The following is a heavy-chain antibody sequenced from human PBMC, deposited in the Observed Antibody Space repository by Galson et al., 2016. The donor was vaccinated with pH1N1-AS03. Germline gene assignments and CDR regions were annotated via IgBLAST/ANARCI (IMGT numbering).Heavy chain of an antibody. CDR3: ARHSGVTTTVTNAFDI. CDR1: SGSISSSSYY. CDR2: IYYLGYT. V-gene: IGHV4-39*07. D-gene: IGHD4-17*01. J-gene: IGHJ3*02. Sequence: VSSGSISSSSYYWGWIRQPPGKGLEWIASIYYLGYTHDNPSLKSRVTISVDTSKNQFSLRLSSVTAADTAVYYCARHSGVTTTVTNAFDIWGRGTMVTVSS.